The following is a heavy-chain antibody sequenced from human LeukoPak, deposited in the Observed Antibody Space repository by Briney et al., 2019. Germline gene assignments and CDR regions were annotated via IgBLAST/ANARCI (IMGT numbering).Heavy chain of an antibody. J-gene: IGHJ4*02. CDR1: GDSISSSSSY. CDR2: IYYSGST. Sequence: SETLSLTCTVSGDSISSSSSYWGWIRQPPGKGLEWIGSIYYSGSTYYNPSLKSRVTISVDTSKNQFSLKLSSVTAADTAVYYCASLLITFGGVIVIGSFDYWGQGTLVTVSS. CDR3: ASLLITFGGVIVIGSFDY. D-gene: IGHD3-16*02. V-gene: IGHV4-39*07.